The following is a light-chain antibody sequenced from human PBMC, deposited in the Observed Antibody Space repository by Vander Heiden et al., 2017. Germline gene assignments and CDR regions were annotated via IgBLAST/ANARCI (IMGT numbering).Light chain of an antibody. CDR2: GAS. J-gene: IGKJ3*01. CDR1: QSVSSN. CDR3: QQYNNWIFT. V-gene: IGKV3-15*01. Sequence: EIGMTQSPATLSVSPGERATLSCRASQSVSSNLAWYQQKPGQAPRLLIYGASTRATGIPARFSGSGSGTEFTLTISSLQSEDFAVYYCQQYNNWIFTFGPGTKVDIK.